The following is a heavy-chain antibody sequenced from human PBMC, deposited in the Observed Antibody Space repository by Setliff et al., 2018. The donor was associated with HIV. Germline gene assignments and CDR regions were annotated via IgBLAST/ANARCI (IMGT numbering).Heavy chain of an antibody. CDR3: ARGRDMGTGMLSERGDI. CDR2: INPSGGST. V-gene: IGHV1-46*01. D-gene: IGHD2-15*01. Sequence: ASVKVSCKASGYMFTSYLLHWVRQAPGQGLEWMGVINPSGGSTSYTQNFQGRITMTRDTSMSTVYMELGSLTSGDTAMYYCARGRDMGTGMLSERGDIWGQGTMVTVSS. CDR1: GYMFTSYL. J-gene: IGHJ3*02.